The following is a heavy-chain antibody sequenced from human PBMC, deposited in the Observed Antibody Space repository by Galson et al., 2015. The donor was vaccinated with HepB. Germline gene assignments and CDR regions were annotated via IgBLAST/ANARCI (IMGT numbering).Heavy chain of an antibody. J-gene: IGHJ5*02. D-gene: IGHD1-26*01. CDR1: GYFLSKMA. V-gene: IGHV1-24*01. Sequence: SVKVSCKVSGYFLSKMATHWVRQSPGKGLEWMGGFDPKNGEAIYAQKFKGRLSMTEDIYTDITYMELSNLRSEDKAIYFCTSLFVGAFDPWGQGSLVTVSS. CDR2: FDPKNGEA. CDR3: TSLFVGAFDP.